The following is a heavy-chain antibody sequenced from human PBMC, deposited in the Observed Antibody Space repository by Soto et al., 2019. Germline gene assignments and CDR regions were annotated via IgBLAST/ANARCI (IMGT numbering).Heavy chain of an antibody. CDR3: ATHSGSYFHYSYGMDV. V-gene: IGHV5-10-1*01. D-gene: IGHD1-26*01. CDR1: GYSFTSYW. Sequence: GESLKISCKGSGYSFTSYWISWVRQMPGKGLEWMGRIDPSDSYTNYSPSFQGHVTISADKSISTAYLQWSSLKASDTAMYYCATHSGSYFHYSYGMDVWGQGTTVTVSS. J-gene: IGHJ6*02. CDR2: IDPSDSYT.